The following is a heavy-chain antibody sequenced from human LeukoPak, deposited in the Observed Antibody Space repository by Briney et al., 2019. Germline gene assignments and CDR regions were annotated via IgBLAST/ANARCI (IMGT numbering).Heavy chain of an antibody. CDR1: GFTFSSYA. D-gene: IGHD3-3*01. V-gene: IGHV3-30*01. CDR3: ARDESESRPLHLTYYDFWSGHPIVYGLDY. CDR2: ISYDGSNK. Sequence: GGSLRLSCAASGFTFSSYAMHWVRQAPGKGLEWVAVISYDGSNKYYADSVEGRFTISRDNSKNTLYLQMNSLRAEDTAVYYCARDESESRPLHLTYYDFWSGHPIVYGLDYWGQGTLVTVSS. J-gene: IGHJ4*02.